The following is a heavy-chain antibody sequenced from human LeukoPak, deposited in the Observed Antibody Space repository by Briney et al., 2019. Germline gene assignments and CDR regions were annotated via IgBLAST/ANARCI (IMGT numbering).Heavy chain of an antibody. V-gene: IGHV4-39*07. CDR1: GGSISSSSYY. CDR2: IYYSGST. D-gene: IGHD2-21*01. CDR3: ARVPGCGGDCYSDHYYYMDV. J-gene: IGHJ6*03. Sequence: SETLSLTCTVSGGSISSSSYYWGWIRQPPGKGLEWIGSIYYSGSTYYNPSLKSRVTMSVDTSKNQFSLKLSSVTAADTAVYYCARVPGCGGDCYSDHYYYMDVWGKGTTVTVSS.